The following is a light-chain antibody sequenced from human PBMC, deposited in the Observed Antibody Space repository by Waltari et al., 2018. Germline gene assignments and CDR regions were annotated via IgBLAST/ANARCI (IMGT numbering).Light chain of an antibody. Sequence: SSELTQDPGVSVAWGQTVRITCQGDNLRLYYASWCRQQPGQAPVLLIYGKNNRPAGIPDRFSASSSGETASLTITGAQAEDEADYYCSSRDINGNVLFGGGTKLTVL. CDR2: GKN. CDR3: SSRDINGNVL. CDR1: NLRLYY. V-gene: IGLV3-19*01. J-gene: IGLJ3*02.